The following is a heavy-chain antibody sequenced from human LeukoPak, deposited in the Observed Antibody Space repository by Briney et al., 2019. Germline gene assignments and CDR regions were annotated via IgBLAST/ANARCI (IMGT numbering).Heavy chain of an antibody. D-gene: IGHD2-15*01. CDR3: ARDPRSSGYCSGGSCSDWFDP. CDR2: IYYSGST. CDR1: GGSISSYY. J-gene: IGHJ5*02. V-gene: IGHV4-59*12. Sequence: SETLSLTCTVSGGSISSYYGSWIRQPPRKGLEWIGYIYYSGSTNYNPSLNSRVTISVDTSKNQFSLKLSSVTAADTAVYYCARDPRSSGYCSGGSCSDWFDPWGQGTLVTVSS.